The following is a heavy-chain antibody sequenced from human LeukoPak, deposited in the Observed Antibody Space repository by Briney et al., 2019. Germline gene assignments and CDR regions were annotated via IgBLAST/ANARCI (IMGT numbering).Heavy chain of an antibody. CDR1: GFTFSSHC. V-gene: IGHV3-74*01. Sequence: GGSLRLSCAASGFTFSSHCMHWVRQAPGKGLVWVSRINSDGSSTSYADSVKGRFTISRDNAKNTLSLQMNSLRADDTAVYYCARAHGSESYYSTFDYWGQGTLVTVSS. J-gene: IGHJ4*02. D-gene: IGHD3-10*01. CDR2: INSDGSST. CDR3: ARAHGSESYYSTFDY.